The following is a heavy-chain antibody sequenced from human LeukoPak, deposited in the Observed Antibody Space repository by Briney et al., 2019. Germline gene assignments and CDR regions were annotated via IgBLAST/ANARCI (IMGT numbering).Heavy chain of an antibody. CDR2: ISSSGSTI. D-gene: IGHD3-16*01. V-gene: IGHV3-48*03. J-gene: IGHJ3*02. CDR3: AKDRDDYVWGSYLGAFDI. CDR1: GFTFSSYE. Sequence: GGSLRLSCAASGFTFSSYEMNWVRQAPGKGLEWVSYISSSGSTIYYADSVKGRFTISRDNFKNTLYLQMNSLRAEDTAVYYCAKDRDDYVWGSYLGAFDIWGQGTMVTVSS.